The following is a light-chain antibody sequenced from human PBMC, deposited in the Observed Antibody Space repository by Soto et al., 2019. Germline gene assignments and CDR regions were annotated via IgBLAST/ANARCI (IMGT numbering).Light chain of an antibody. CDR3: QQRSNWPT. V-gene: IGKV3-11*01. J-gene: IGKJ4*01. Sequence: IVLTQSPATLSLSPWERATLSCRASQGVSSYLAWYQPKPGQAPRLLTYDASNRATGIPARFSGSGSGTDFTLTISSLEPEDFAVYYCQQRSNWPTFGGGTKVDTK. CDR1: QGVSSY. CDR2: DAS.